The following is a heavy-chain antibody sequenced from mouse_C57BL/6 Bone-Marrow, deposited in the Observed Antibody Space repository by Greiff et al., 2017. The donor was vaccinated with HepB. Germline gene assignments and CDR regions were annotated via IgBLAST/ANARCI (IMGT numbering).Heavy chain of an antibody. CDR2: INPSNGGT. D-gene: IGHD2-1*01. Sequence: VQLQQPGAELVKPGASVKMSCKASGYTFTSYWITWVKQRPGQGLEWIGNINPSNGGTNYNEKFKSKATLTVDKSSSTAYMQLSSLTSEDSAVYYCARSDGNYEGGDYWGQGTTLTVSS. J-gene: IGHJ2*01. V-gene: IGHV1-53*01. CDR3: ARSDGNYEGGDY. CDR1: GYTFTSYW.